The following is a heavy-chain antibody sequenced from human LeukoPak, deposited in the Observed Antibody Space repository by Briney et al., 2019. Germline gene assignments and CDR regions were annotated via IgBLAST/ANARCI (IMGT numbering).Heavy chain of an antibody. CDR3: ASAGASLYCSSTSCYGV. J-gene: IGHJ4*02. CDR1: GYSFTSYW. V-gene: IGHV5-51*01. D-gene: IGHD2-2*01. Sequence: GESLKISCKGSGYSFTSYWIGWVRQMPGKGLEWMGIIYPGDSDTRYSPSFQGQVTISADKSISTAYLQWSSLKASDTAMYYCASAGASLYCSSTSCYGVWGQGTLVTVSS. CDR2: IYPGDSDT.